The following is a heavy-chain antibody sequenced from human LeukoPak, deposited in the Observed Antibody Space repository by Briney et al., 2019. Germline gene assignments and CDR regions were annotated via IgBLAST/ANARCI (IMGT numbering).Heavy chain of an antibody. D-gene: IGHD6-13*01. J-gene: IGHJ4*02. CDR2: IYYTGST. CDR3: ARDATAGNFDY. Sequence: SETLSLTCTVSGGSISSYYWSWIRQPPGKGLEYIGYIYYTGSTYYNPSLKSRVTISVDTSKRQFSLRLSSVSAADTAVYYCARDATAGNFDYWGQGTLVTVSS. V-gene: IGHV4-59*12. CDR1: GGSISSYY.